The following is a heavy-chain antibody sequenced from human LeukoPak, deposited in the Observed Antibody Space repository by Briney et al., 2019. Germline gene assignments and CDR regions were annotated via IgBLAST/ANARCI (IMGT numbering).Heavy chain of an antibody. Sequence: GGSLRLSCAASGFTFSSYSMNWVRQAPGKGLEWVSYISSSSSTIYYADSVEGRFTISRDNAKNSLYLQMNSLRAEDTAVYYCASRGDPHYYVSSVYLAYWGQGTLVTVSS. CDR3: ASRGDPHYYVSSVYLAY. D-gene: IGHD3-22*01. CDR1: GFTFSSYS. CDR2: ISSSSSTI. J-gene: IGHJ4*02. V-gene: IGHV3-48*01.